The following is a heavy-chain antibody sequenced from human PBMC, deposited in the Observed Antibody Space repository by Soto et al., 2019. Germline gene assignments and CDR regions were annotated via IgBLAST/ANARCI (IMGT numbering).Heavy chain of an antibody. CDR1: GFTVSSNY. J-gene: IGHJ6*02. V-gene: IGHV3-53*02. D-gene: IGHD6-13*01. Sequence: EVQLVETGGGLIQPGGSLRLSCAASGFTVSSNYMSWVRQAPGKGLEWVLVIYSGGSTYYAESVKGRFTISRDNSKNTLYHQMNSLRAEDTAVYYCARDRHSSSWYYCYGMDVWGQGTTVTVSS. CDR3: ARDRHSSSWYYCYGMDV. CDR2: IYSGGST.